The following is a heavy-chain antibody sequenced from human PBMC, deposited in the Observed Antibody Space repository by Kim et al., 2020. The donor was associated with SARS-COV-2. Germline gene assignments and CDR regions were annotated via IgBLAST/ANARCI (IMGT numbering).Heavy chain of an antibody. CDR3: ARGFRGPFDY. V-gene: IGHV4-34*01. J-gene: IGHJ4*02. Sequence: TTYTPSRKSRVTLSVDTSKNQFSLKLSSVTAADTAVYYCARGFRGPFDYWGQGTLVTVSS. CDR2: T.